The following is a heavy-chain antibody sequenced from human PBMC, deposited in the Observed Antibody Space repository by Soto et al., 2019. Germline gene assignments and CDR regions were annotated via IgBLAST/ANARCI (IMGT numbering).Heavy chain of an antibody. CDR1: GGSISSSSYY. J-gene: IGHJ6*02. D-gene: IGHD6-6*01. Sequence: KTSETLSLTCTVSGGSISSSSYYWGWIRQPPGKGLEWIGSIYYSGSTYYNPSLKSRVTISVDTSKNQFSLKLSSVTAADTAVYYCARHEESIAAPWHGYYYYGMDVWGQGTTVTVSS. V-gene: IGHV4-39*01. CDR2: IYYSGST. CDR3: ARHEESIAAPWHGYYYYGMDV.